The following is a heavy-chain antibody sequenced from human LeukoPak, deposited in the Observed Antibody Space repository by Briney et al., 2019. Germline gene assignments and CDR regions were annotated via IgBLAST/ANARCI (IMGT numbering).Heavy chain of an antibody. CDR3: AKTGNPATGDY. D-gene: IGHD1-1*01. CDR1: GFTFSSYA. J-gene: IGHJ4*02. CDR2: ISYDGSNK. Sequence: GGSLRLSCAASGFTFSSYAMHWVRQAPGKGLEWVAVISYDGSNKYYADSVKGRFTISRDNSKNTLYLQMNSLRAEDTAVYYCAKTGNPATGDYWGQGTLVTVSS. V-gene: IGHV3-30*04.